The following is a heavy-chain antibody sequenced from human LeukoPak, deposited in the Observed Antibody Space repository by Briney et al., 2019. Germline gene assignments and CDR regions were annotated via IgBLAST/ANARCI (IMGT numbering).Heavy chain of an antibody. CDR1: GGSISSYY. V-gene: IGHV4-59*01. CDR2: IYYSGST. CDR3: ARDSADSSGFDY. D-gene: IGHD6-25*01. J-gene: IGHJ4*02. Sequence: SETLSLTCTVSGGSISSYYWSWIRQPPGKGLEWIGYIYYSGSTNYNPSLKSRVTISVDTSKNQFSLKLSSVTAADKAVYYCARDSADSSGFDYWGQGTLVTVSS.